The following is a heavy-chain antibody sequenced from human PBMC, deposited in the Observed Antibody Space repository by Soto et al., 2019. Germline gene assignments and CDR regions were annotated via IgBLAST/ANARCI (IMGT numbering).Heavy chain of an antibody. CDR3: ARHLLSPSGAEVVFWDMDV. V-gene: IGHV4-59*08. Sequence: PSETLSLTCTVSGGSISSYYLSWIPQPPGEGLEWIGYIYYSGSTNYNPSLKSRVTISVDTSKNQFSLKLSSVTAADTAVYYCARHLLSPSGAEVVFWDMDVWGKGTTVTVSS. CDR2: IYYSGST. CDR1: GGSISSYY. D-gene: IGHD3-3*01. J-gene: IGHJ6*03.